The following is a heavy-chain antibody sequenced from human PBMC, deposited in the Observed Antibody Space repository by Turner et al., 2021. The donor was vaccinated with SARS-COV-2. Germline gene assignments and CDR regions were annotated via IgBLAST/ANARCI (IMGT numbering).Heavy chain of an antibody. CDR2: ISAYNGNT. Sequence: QVQLVQSGAEVTKPGASVKVSCKASGYPFASYGLSWVRQAPGQGLEWMGWISAYNGNTNYAQKLQGRVTMSTDTSTSTAYMELRSLRSDDTAVYYCARAYGSGSYGHYYGMDVWGQGTTVTVSS. V-gene: IGHV1-18*01. D-gene: IGHD3-10*01. CDR3: ARAYGSGSYGHYYGMDV. J-gene: IGHJ6*02. CDR1: GYPFASYG.